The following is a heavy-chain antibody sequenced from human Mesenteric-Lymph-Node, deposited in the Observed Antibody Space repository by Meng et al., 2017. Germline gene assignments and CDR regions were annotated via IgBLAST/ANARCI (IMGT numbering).Heavy chain of an antibody. CDR2: INPRDSDT. D-gene: IGHD6-19*01. V-gene: IGHV5-51*01. J-gene: IGHJ4*02. Sequence: GGSLRLSCKVSEYIFTNYWIGWVRQMPGKGLEWMTIINPRDSDTRYSPSLEGQVTISVDNSITTAYLQWSSLKASDTAMYYCARLVPMSSGCFDYWGQGTLVTVSS. CDR3: ARLVPMSSGCFDY. CDR1: EYIFTNYW.